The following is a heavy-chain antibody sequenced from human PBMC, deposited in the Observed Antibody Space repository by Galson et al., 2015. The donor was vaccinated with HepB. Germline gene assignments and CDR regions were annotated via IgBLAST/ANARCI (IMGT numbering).Heavy chain of an antibody. D-gene: IGHD6-19*01. CDR2: IYSGGST. CDR1: GFTVSSNY. V-gene: IGHV3-66*01. J-gene: IGHJ4*02. CDR3: ARGWSSGWYYFDY. Sequence: SLRLSCAASGFTVSSNYMSWVRQAPGKGLEWVSVIYSGGSTYYADSVKGRFTISRDNSKNTLYLQMNSLRADDTAVYYCARGWSSGWYYFDYWGQGTLVTVSS.